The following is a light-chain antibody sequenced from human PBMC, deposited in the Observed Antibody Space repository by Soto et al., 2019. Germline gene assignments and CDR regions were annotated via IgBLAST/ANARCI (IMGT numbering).Light chain of an antibody. V-gene: IGKV1-33*01. CDR1: QTISGY. CDR2: AAS. J-gene: IGKJ5*01. Sequence: DIQMTQSPSSLSASVGDRVTITCRASQTISGYLNWYQQKPGKAPELLIYAASYLGNGVPSRFSGSGSGTYFTFTISSLQPEDIATYYCQHYDHLPITFGQGTRLETK. CDR3: QHYDHLPIT.